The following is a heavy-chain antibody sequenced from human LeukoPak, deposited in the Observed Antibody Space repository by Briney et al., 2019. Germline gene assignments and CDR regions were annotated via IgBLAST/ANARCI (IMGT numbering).Heavy chain of an antibody. V-gene: IGHV3-7*01. CDR1: GFTFSSYW. CDR2: IKQDGSEK. Sequence: AGGSLRLSCAASGFTFSSYWMSWVRQAPGKGLEWVANIKQDGSEKYYVDSVKGRFTISRDNAKNSLYLQMNSLRAEDTAVYYCARDRVLFCSSTSCYPSYFDYWGQGTLVTASS. J-gene: IGHJ4*02. D-gene: IGHD2-2*01. CDR3: ARDRVLFCSSTSCYPSYFDY.